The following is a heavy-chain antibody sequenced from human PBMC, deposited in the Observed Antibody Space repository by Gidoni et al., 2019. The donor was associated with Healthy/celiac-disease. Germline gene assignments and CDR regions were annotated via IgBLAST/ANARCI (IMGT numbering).Heavy chain of an antibody. CDR2: RNANSGNT. D-gene: IGHD3-3*01. V-gene: IGHV1-8*01. Sequence: VQLVHSGPEVTKPGAAVKVSCTASGYTFPSYDTNWVRQATGQRREWMGWRNANSGNTGYAQKLQGRVTRTRNTSRSTAYMELSSLRSEDTAVYYCARVRDFWSASNYGMDVWDQGTTVTVSS. CDR1: GYTFPSYD. CDR3: ARVRDFWSASNYGMDV. J-gene: IGHJ6*02.